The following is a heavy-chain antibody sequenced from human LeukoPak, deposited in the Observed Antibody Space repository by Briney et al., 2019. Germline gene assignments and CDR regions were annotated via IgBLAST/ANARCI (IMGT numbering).Heavy chain of an antibody. J-gene: IGHJ4*02. CDR2: ISAYNGNT. D-gene: IGHD5-18*01. V-gene: IGHV1-18*01. CDR1: GYTFTSYG. Sequence: GASVKVSFTASGYTFTSYGISWVRQAPGQGLEWMGWISAYNGNTNYAQKLQGRVTMTTDTSTSTAYMELRSLRSDDTAVYYCARDTAMVRSFDYWGQGTLVTVSS. CDR3: ARDTAMVRSFDY.